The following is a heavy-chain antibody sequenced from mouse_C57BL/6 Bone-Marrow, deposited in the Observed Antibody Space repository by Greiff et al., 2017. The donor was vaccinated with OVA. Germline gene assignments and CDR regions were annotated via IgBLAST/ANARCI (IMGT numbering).Heavy chain of an antibody. CDR2: ISSGGSYT. D-gene: IGHD4-1*01. V-gene: IGHV5-6*01. CDR3: ATRLTGTSYYAMDY. J-gene: IGHJ4*01. CDR1: GFTFSSYG. Sequence: EVHLVESGGDLVKPGGSLKLSCAASGFTFSSYGMSWVRQTPDKRLEWVATISSGGSYTYYPDSVKGRFTISRDNAKNTLYLQMSSLKSEDTAMYYCATRLTGTSYYAMDYWGQGTSVTVSS.